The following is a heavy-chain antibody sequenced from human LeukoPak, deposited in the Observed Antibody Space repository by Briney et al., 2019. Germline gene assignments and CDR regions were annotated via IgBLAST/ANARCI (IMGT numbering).Heavy chain of an antibody. J-gene: IGHJ3*02. CDR2: IYISGTT. Sequence: PSETLSLTCNVSGVSISSGSYFWSWIRQPAGKGLEWIGRIYISGTTNYNPSLKSRVTISVDTSKNQFSLKLSSVTAADTAVYYCASYYYDSSGYAFDIWGQGTMVTVSS. CDR1: GVSISSGSYF. D-gene: IGHD3-22*01. V-gene: IGHV4-61*02. CDR3: ASYYYDSSGYAFDI.